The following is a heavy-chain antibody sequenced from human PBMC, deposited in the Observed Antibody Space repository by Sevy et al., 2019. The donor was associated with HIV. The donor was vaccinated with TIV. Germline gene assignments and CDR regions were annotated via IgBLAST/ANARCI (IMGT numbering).Heavy chain of an antibody. CDR2: IYYSGSS. Sequence: SETLSLTCTVSGGSISSYYWSWIRQPPGKGLGWIGYIYYSGSSYYNPSLKSRITISIDTSKNQYSLKLTSVPAADTAVYYCARQGGSRVDSWGQGTLVTVSS. V-gene: IGHV4-59*08. J-gene: IGHJ4*02. CDR3: ARQGGSRVDS. CDR1: GGSISSYY. D-gene: IGHD2-2*01.